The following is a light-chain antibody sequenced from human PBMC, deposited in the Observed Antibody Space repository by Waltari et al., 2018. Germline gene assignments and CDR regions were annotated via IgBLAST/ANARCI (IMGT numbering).Light chain of an antibody. J-gene: IGKJ5*01. V-gene: IGKV3-11*01. CDR3: QQRSNWPIA. CDR1: QSVSDY. CDR2: AAS. Sequence: EIVLRQSPATLSLSPGERATLSCRASQSVSDYLAWYPQKPGQAPWLLISAASNRATGIPARFSVSGSGTHFTRTISSLAPDDFAFYYCQQRSNWPIAFGPATRLEIK.